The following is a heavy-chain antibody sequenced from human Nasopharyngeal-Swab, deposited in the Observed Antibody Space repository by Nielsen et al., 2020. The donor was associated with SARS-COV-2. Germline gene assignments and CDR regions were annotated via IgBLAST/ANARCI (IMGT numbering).Heavy chain of an antibody. Sequence: SCAVYGGSFSGYYWSWIRQPPGKGLEWIGEINHSGSTNYNPSLKSRVTISVDTSKNQFSLKLSSVTAADTAVYYCARGRGEYSSSSVCFDYWGQGTLVTVSS. CDR2: INHSGST. J-gene: IGHJ4*02. CDR1: GGSFSGYY. V-gene: IGHV4-34*01. CDR3: ARGRGEYSSSSVCFDY. D-gene: IGHD6-6*01.